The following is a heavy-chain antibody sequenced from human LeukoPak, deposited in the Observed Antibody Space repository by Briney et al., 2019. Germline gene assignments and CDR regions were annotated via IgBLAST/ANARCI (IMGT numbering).Heavy chain of an antibody. D-gene: IGHD2-15*01. Sequence: ASVKVSCKASGGTFSSYAISWVRQAPGQGLEWMGGIIPIFGTANYAQKFQGRVTITADESTSTAYMELSSLRSEDTAVYYCARDRWTWPIPVVVVAAMGAFDIWGQGTMVIVSS. V-gene: IGHV1-69*13. CDR1: GGTFSSYA. CDR2: IIPIFGTA. J-gene: IGHJ3*02. CDR3: ARDRWTWPIPVVVVAAMGAFDI.